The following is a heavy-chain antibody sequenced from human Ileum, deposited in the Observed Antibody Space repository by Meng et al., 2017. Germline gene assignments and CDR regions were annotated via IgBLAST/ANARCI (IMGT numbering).Heavy chain of an antibody. J-gene: IGHJ5*02. CDR1: GYSFNSYS. CDR2: INTNTGNP. Sequence: QVKLVQSGAEVKTTAASVKVSCKGSGYSFNSYSQNRVRQAPGQGLEWMRWINTNTGNPTTAQAFTGRFVFSLDTPVRTAYLQISSLKAEDTAAYYCARVLGDHWGQGTLVTVSS. CDR3: ARVLGDH. V-gene: IGHV7-4-1*02.